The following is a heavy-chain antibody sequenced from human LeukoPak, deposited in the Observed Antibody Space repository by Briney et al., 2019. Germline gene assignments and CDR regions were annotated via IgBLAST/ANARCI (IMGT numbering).Heavy chain of an antibody. D-gene: IGHD3-10*01. CDR3: ARGGITMVRGVIIFTWFDP. V-gene: IGHV4-39*07. CDR2: IYYSGST. CDR1: GGSISSSSYY. J-gene: IGHJ5*02. Sequence: SETLSLTCTVSGGSISSSSYYWGWIRQPPGKGLEWIGSIYYSGSTYYNPSLKSRVTISVDTSKNQFSLKLSSVAAADTAVYYCARGGITMVRGVIIFTWFDPWGQGTLVTVSS.